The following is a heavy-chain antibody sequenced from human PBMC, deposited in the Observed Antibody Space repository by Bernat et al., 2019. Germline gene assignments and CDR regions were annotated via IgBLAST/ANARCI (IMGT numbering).Heavy chain of an antibody. D-gene: IGHD2-2*01. CDR1: GGSISSSSYY. J-gene: IGHJ6*03. V-gene: IGHV4-39*01. CDR2: IYYSGST. Sequence: QLQLQESGPGLVKPSETLSLTCTVSGGSISSSSYYWGWIHQPPGKGLEWIGSIYYSGSTYYNPSLKSRVTISVDTSKNQFSLKLSSVTAADTAVYYCARLHCSSTSCYVTGYYYYYYMDVWGKGTTVTVSS. CDR3: ARLHCSSTSCYVTGYYYYYYMDV.